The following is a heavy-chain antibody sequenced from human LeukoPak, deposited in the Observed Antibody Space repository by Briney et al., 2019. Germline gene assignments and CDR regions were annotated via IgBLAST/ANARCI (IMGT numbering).Heavy chain of an antibody. Sequence: PGGSLRLSCAASGFTFSSYAMSWVRQAPGKGLEWVSTISGSGGNTYYADSVKGRFTISRDNSKNTLYLQMNSLRAEDTAVYYCAKAHYDILTGYTLGYYYYAMDVWGQGTTVTVSS. CDR3: AKAHYDILTGYTLGYYYYAMDV. CDR2: ISGSGGNT. V-gene: IGHV3-23*01. J-gene: IGHJ6*02. D-gene: IGHD3-9*01. CDR1: GFTFSSYA.